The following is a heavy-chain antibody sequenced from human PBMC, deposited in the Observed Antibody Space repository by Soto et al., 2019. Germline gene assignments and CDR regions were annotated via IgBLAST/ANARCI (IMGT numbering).Heavy chain of an antibody. CDR2: IYSGGST. J-gene: IGHJ6*04. V-gene: IGHV3-66*01. CDR3: ARDRREEYYDFWSGGMDV. CDR1: GFTVSSNY. D-gene: IGHD3-3*01. Sequence: VQLVESGGGLVQPGGSLRLSCAASGFTVSSNYISWVRQAPGKGLEWVSVIYSGGSTYYADSVKGRFTISRDNSKNTLYLQMNSLRAEDTAVYYCARDRREEYYDFWSGGMDVWGKGTTVTVSS.